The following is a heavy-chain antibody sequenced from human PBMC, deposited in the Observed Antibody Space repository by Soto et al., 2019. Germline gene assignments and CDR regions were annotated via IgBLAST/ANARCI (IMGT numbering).Heavy chain of an antibody. CDR1: GFTFSSYG. CDR3: AKQEFGNYPYDYYYGMDV. D-gene: IGHD3-10*01. V-gene: IGHV3-30*18. CDR2: ISYDGSNK. Sequence: GGSLRLSCAASGFTFSSYGMHWVHQAPGKGLEWVAVISYDGSNKYYADSVKGRFTISRDNSKNTLYLQMNSLRAEDTAVYYCAKQEFGNYPYDYYYGMDVWGQGTTVTVSS. J-gene: IGHJ6*02.